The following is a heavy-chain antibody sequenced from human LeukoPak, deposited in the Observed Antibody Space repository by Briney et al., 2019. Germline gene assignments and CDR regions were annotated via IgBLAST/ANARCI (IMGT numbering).Heavy chain of an antibody. D-gene: IGHD3-10*01. Sequence: SETLSLTCTVSGGSISSYYWSWIRQPPGKGLEWIGYIYYSGSTNYNPSLKSRVTISVDTSKNQFSLKLSSVTAADTAVYYCARALLWFGELPTDNYYYYYMDVWVKGTTVTVSS. CDR2: IYYSGST. CDR1: GGSISSYY. V-gene: IGHV4-59*01. J-gene: IGHJ6*03. CDR3: ARALLWFGELPTDNYYYYYMDV.